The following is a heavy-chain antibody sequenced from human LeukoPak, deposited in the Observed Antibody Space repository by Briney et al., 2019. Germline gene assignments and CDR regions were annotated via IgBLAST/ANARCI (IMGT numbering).Heavy chain of an antibody. CDR1: GFTFSSYA. D-gene: IGHD2-15*01. V-gene: IGHV3-30-3*01. J-gene: IGHJ6*02. CDR2: ISYDGSNK. Sequence: GRSLRLSCAASGFTFSSYAMHWVRQAPGKGLEWVAVISYDGSNKYYADSVKGRFTISRDNSKNTLYLQMNSLRAEDTAVYYCARDFHCSGGSCYSGTRDYYYGMDVWGQGTTVTVSS. CDR3: ARDFHCSGGSCYSGTRDYYYGMDV.